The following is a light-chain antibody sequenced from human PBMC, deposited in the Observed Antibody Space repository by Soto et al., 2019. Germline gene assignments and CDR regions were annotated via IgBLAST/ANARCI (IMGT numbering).Light chain of an antibody. CDR3: QQYYSTPIT. J-gene: IGKJ5*01. CDR1: RSVLYSSNNKNY. Sequence: DIVMTQSPDSLAMSLGERATINCKSSRSVLYSSNNKNYLAWYQQKPGQPPKLLIYWASTRESGVPDRFSGSGSGTDFTLTISSLQAEDVAVYYCQQYYSTPITFGQGTRREIK. CDR2: WAS. V-gene: IGKV4-1*01.